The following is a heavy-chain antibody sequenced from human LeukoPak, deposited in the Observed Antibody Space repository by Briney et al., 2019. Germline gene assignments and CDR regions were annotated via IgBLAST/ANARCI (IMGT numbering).Heavy chain of an antibody. CDR1: GYTFTSYG. V-gene: IGHV1-18*01. CDR3: ARDQTMITFGGVIVRPDY. Sequence: ASVKVSCKASGYTFTSYGISWVRQAPGQGLEWMGWISAYNGNTNYAQKLQGRVTMTTDTSTSTAYTELRSLRSDDTAVYYCARDQTMITFGGVIVRPDYWGQGTLVTVSS. CDR2: ISAYNGNT. J-gene: IGHJ4*02. D-gene: IGHD3-16*02.